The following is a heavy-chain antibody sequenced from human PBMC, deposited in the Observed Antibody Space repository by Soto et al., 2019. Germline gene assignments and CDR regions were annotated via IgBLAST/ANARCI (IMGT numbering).Heavy chain of an antibody. CDR2: IYYSGST. D-gene: IGHD6-25*01. V-gene: IGHV4-59*13. J-gene: IGHJ4*02. CDR3: ARDRISATEGFDY. Sequence: QVQLQESGPGLVKPSETLSLTCTVSGGSISSYDCCWIRQPPEKGLEWIGYIYYSGSTNYNPSLKSRVTISVDTSKNQFSLNLSSVTAADTAVYYCARDRISATEGFDYWGQGTLVTVSS. CDR1: GGSISSYD.